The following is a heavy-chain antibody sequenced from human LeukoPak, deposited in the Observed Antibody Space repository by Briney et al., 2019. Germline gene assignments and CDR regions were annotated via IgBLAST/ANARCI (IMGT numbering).Heavy chain of an antibody. Sequence: SETLSLTCAVYGGPISGYYWSWIRQPPGKGLEWIGEINHSGSTNYNPSLKSRVTLSVDTSKNQFSLKLSSVAAADTAVYYCARHRQWLPLDYWGQGTLVTVSS. J-gene: IGHJ4*02. CDR3: ARHRQWLPLDY. D-gene: IGHD6-19*01. CDR1: GGPISGYY. CDR2: INHSGST. V-gene: IGHV4-34*01.